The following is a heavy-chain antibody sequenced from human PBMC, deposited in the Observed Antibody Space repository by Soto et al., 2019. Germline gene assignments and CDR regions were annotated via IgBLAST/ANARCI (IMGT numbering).Heavy chain of an antibody. CDR1: GFTFSFYT. CDR2: IDTTSSYI. Sequence: GGSLRLSCVASGFTFSFYTMDWVRQAPGKGLEWVSSIDTTSSYIYYADSVKGRFTISRDSAKNSLYLQMNSLRDEDTAVYYCARDRILEWYYAPYGMDVWGQGTTVTVSS. V-gene: IGHV3-21*01. J-gene: IGHJ6*02. CDR3: ARDRILEWYYAPYGMDV. D-gene: IGHD3-3*01.